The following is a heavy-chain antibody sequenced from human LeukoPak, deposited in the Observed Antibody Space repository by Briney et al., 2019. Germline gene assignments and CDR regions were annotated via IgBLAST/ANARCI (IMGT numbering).Heavy chain of an antibody. J-gene: IGHJ4*02. CDR3: ARGSQQWLTDFDY. CDR2: IYSGYST. Sequence: GGSLRLSCAASGFTVSGNYMSWVRQAPGKGLEWVSVIYSGYSTYYADSVKGRFTISRDNSKNTLYLQMNSLRVEDTAVYYCARGSQQWLTDFDYWGQGTLVTVSS. D-gene: IGHD6-19*01. V-gene: IGHV3-66*01. CDR1: GFTVSGNY.